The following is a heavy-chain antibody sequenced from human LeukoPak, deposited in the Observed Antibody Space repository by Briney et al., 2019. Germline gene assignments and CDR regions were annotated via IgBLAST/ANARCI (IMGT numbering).Heavy chain of an antibody. CDR3: AKDQYSSGWYEAVDY. CDR1: GFTFSSYA. Sequence: GGSLRLSCAASGFTFSSYAMSWVRQAPGKGLEWVSAISGSGGSTYYADSVKGRFTISRDNSKNTLYLQMNSLRAEDTAVYYCAKDQYSSGWYEAVDYWGQGTLVTVSS. D-gene: IGHD6-19*01. V-gene: IGHV3-23*01. J-gene: IGHJ4*02. CDR2: ISGSGGST.